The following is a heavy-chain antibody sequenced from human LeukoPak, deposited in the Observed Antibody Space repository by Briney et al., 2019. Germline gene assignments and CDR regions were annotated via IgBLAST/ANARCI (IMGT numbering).Heavy chain of an antibody. CDR2: INPNSGGT. CDR1: GYTLSGYY. Sequence: ASVKVSCKASGYTLSGYYIQWVRQAPGHGLEGMVWINPNSGGTEYAQKFQGRVTMTRDTSISTAYMELSRLRSDDTAVYYCARGNYDFWSGYTFDYWGQGTLVTVSS. CDR3: ARGNYDFWSGYTFDY. D-gene: IGHD3-3*01. J-gene: IGHJ4*02. V-gene: IGHV1-2*02.